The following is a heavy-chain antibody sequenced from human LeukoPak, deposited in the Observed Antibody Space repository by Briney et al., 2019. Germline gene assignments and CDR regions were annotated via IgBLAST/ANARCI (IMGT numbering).Heavy chain of an antibody. J-gene: IGHJ4*02. Sequence: GGSPRLSCAASGFTFDDYAMHWVRQAPGKGLEWVSLISWDGGSTDYADSVKGRFTISRDNSKNSLHLQMNSLRPEDSALSYCAKDIWGGGYYDSGSYYGIDYWGQGTLVTVSS. CDR3: AKDIWGGGYYDSGSYYGIDY. CDR1: GFTFDDYA. V-gene: IGHV3-43D*03. D-gene: IGHD3-10*01. CDR2: ISWDGGST.